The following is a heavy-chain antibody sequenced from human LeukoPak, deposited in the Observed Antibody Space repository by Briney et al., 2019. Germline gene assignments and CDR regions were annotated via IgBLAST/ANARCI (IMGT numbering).Heavy chain of an antibody. CDR3: ARLALYSSGWYNDY. D-gene: IGHD6-19*01. CDR2: ISSSSSYI. V-gene: IGHV3-21*01. J-gene: IGHJ4*02. CDR1: GFTFSSYR. Sequence: GGSLRLSCAASGFTFSSYRMNWVRQAPGKGLEWVSSISSSSSYIYYADSLKGRFTISRDNAKNSLYLQMNSLRAEDTAVYYCARLALYSSGWYNDYWGQGTLVTVPS.